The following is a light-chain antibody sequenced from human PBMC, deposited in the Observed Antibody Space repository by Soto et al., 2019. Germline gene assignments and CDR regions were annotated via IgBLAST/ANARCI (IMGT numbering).Light chain of an antibody. J-gene: IGLJ3*02. Sequence: QSALTQPASVSGSPGQSITISCTGTSSDVGGYNYVSWYQQHPGKAPKLMIYEVTNRPSGVSTRFSGSKSGNTASLTISGLQAEDEDYCSSYTGSNSWVFGGGTKLTVL. CDR1: SSDVGGYNY. CDR3: SSYTGSNSWV. CDR2: EVT. V-gene: IGLV2-14*01.